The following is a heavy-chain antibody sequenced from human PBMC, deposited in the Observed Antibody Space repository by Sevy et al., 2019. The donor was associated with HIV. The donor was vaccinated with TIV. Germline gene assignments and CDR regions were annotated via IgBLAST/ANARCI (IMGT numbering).Heavy chain of an antibody. CDR2: FDPEDGET. D-gene: IGHD2-21*01. J-gene: IGHJ4*02. V-gene: IGHV1-24*01. Sequence: ASVKVSCKVSGYTLTELSMHWVRQTPGKGLEWMGGFDPEDGETIYAQKFQGRVTMTEDTSTDTAYMELSSLRSEDTAVYYCATLLGLELVSDYWGQGTLVTVSS. CDR1: GYTLTELS. CDR3: ATLLGLELVSDY.